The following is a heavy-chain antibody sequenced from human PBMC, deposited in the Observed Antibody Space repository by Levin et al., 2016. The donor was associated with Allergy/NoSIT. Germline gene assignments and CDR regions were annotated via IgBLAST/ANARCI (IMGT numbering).Heavy chain of an antibody. CDR3: TTDDLVTLSYYYYYGMDV. D-gene: IGHD2-21*02. J-gene: IGHJ6*02. V-gene: IGHV3-15*01. CDR2: IKSKTDGGTT. Sequence: WIRQPPGKGLEWVGRIKSKTDGGTTDYAAPVKGRFTISRDDSKNTLYLQMNSLKTEDTAVYYCTTDDLVTLSYYYYYGMDVWGQGTTVTVSS.